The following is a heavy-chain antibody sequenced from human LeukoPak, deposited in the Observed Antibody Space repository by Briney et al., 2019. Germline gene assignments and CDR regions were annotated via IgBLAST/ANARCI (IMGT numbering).Heavy chain of an antibody. CDR1: GFTFSNYW. V-gene: IGHV3-30*02. Sequence: GGSLRLSCAASGFTFSNYWMNWVRQAPGKGLEWVAYIQYDGSNEQYAHSVKGRFRISRDSSKNILYLQMNSLRAEDTAVYYCAKDRCSNGIGCYYYYMDVWGKGTTVTISS. CDR2: IQYDGSNE. CDR3: AKDRCSNGIGCYYYYMDV. D-gene: IGHD2-8*01. J-gene: IGHJ6*03.